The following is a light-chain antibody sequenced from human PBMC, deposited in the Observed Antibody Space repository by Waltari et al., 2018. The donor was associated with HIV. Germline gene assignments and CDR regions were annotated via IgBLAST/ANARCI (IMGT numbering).Light chain of an antibody. J-gene: IGLJ7*01. Sequence: HVPTQTPSVSVAPGQTASISGGGDNPEGVSVNWYQQRPGQAPVLVIYRDNDRPSGIPERFSGFNSGKTATLSITRVEAGDEADYYCQVWDTDKGHPVFGGGTHLTVV. CDR1: NPEGVS. V-gene: IGLV3-21*02. CDR3: QVWDTDKGHPV. CDR2: RDN.